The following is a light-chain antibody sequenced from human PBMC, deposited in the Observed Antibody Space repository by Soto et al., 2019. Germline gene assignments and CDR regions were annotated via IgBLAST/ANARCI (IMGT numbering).Light chain of an antibody. CDR1: QGISSGY. J-gene: IGKJ5*01. V-gene: IGKV3-20*01. CDR3: QQYGSSSIT. CDR2: SAS. Sequence: EIVLTQSPGTLSLSPGERATLSCRASQGISSGYLAWYQQRPGQAPRLLIYSASNRATGIPVRFSGSGSGTDFTLTISGLEPEDFAVYYCQQYGSSSITFGQGTRLEIK.